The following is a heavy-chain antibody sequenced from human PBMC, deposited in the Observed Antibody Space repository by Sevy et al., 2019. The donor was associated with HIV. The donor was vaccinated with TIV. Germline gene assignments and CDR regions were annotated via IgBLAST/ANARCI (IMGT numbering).Heavy chain of an antibody. CDR2: ISPSGHAI. CDR3: ARDFDSSGYSYAFDL. D-gene: IGHD3-22*01. J-gene: IGHJ3*01. V-gene: IGHV3-48*03. Sequence: GGSLRLSCKASGFIFSNYEMNWVRQAPGKGLEWVSYISPSGHAIYYADSVKGRFTVSRDNAKNSLYLQMNSLRGDDTALYYCARDFDSSGYSYAFDLWGQGTMVTVSS. CDR1: GFIFSNYE.